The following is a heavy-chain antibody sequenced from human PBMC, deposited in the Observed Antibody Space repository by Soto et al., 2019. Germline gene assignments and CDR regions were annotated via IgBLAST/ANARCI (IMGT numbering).Heavy chain of an antibody. CDR2: ISAYTGNT. Sequence: ASVKVSCKASGYTFTSHYMRWVRQAPGQGLEWMGWISAYTGNTNYAQKLQGRVTMTTDTSTSTAYMELRSLRSDDTAVYYCAREGKWLRTDYFYGMDVWGQGTTVTVSS. CDR3: AREGKWLRTDYFYGMDV. J-gene: IGHJ6*02. V-gene: IGHV1-18*04. D-gene: IGHD5-12*01. CDR1: GYTFTSHY.